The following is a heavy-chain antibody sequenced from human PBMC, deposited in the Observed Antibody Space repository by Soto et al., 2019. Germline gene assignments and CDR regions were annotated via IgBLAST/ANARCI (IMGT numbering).Heavy chain of an antibody. D-gene: IGHD5-12*01. CDR1: GGSFSTYG. CDR3: ARLRSDS. V-gene: IGHV1-69*01. CDR2: IIPIFGTA. Sequence: QVQLVQSGAEVKRPGSSMTVSCKASGGSFSTYGISWVRQAPGQGLEWMGGIIPIFGTANYAQKFQGRVTITADESTSTVYMELTSLRSEDTAVYYCARLRSDSWGQGTLVTVSS. J-gene: IGHJ5*01.